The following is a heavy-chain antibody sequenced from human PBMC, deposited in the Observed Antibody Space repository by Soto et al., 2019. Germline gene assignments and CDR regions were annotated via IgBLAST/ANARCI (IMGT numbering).Heavy chain of an antibody. V-gene: IGHV3-7*01. J-gene: IGHJ4*02. Sequence: EVQLVESGGGLVQPGGSLSLSCAASGFTFNNYWMTWVRQAPGRGLEWVANIKEDGSDKNYVDSVKGRFTISRDNAKNSLYLQMNSLRADDTALYYCARGGSESDYWGQGTLVTVSS. CDR3: ARGGSESDY. CDR1: GFTFNNYW. CDR2: IKEDGSDK.